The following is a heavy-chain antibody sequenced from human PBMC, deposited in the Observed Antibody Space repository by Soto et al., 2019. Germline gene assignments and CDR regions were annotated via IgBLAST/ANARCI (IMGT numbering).Heavy chain of an antibody. CDR1: GGTFSSYT. Sequence: QVQLVQSGAEVKKPGSSVKVSCKASGGTFSSYTISWVRQAPGQGLEWMGRIIPILGIANYAQKFQGRVTITADKSTSTAYMELSSLRSADTAVYYCARVDSGDYDYYYYYGMDVWGQGTTVTVSS. V-gene: IGHV1-69*02. CDR2: IIPILGIA. CDR3: ARVDSGDYDYYYYYGMDV. D-gene: IGHD4-17*01. J-gene: IGHJ6*02.